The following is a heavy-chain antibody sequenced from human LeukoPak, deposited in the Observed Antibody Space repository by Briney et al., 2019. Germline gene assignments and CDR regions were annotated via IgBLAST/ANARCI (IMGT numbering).Heavy chain of an antibody. D-gene: IGHD3-3*01. Sequence: SETLSHTCTVSGGSITSSSYYWGWLRQPPGKGLEWIGSFYYSGNTYYNPSLKSRVTISVDASKNQFSLKLSSVTAADTAVYYCARSGRDFWSGTSSGIDYWGQGTLVTVSS. CDR1: GGSITSSSYY. J-gene: IGHJ4*02. CDR3: ARSGRDFWSGTSSGIDY. V-gene: IGHV4-39*01. CDR2: FYYSGNT.